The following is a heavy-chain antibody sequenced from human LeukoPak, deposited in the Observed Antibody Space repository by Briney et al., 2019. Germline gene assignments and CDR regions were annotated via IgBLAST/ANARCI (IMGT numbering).Heavy chain of an antibody. CDR2: INAGNGNT. CDR3: ARDTPLYYYDSSGYYDY. D-gene: IGHD3-22*01. V-gene: IGHV1-3*01. CDR1: GYTFTSYA. J-gene: IGHJ4*02. Sequence: GASVKVSCKASGYTFTSYAMHWVRQAPGQRLEWMGWINAGNGNTKYSQKFQGRVTITRDTSVSTAYMELSSLRSEDTAVYYCARDTPLYYYDSSGYYDYWGQGTLVTVSS.